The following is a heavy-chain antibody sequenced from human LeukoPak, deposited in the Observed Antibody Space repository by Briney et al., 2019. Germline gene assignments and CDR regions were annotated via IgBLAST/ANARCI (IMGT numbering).Heavy chain of an antibody. J-gene: IGHJ4*02. D-gene: IGHD5-18*01. CDR1: GFTLSIYG. CDR2: IWHDASNK. Sequence: PGGSLRLSCAASGFTLSIYGMHWVRQAPGKGLEWVAVIWHDASNKYYADSVKGGFTISRDTSQNTVHLQMNSLRAEDTAVYYCAREGGPYRYYFDYWGQGTLVTVSS. V-gene: IGHV3-33*01. CDR3: AREGGPYRYYFDY.